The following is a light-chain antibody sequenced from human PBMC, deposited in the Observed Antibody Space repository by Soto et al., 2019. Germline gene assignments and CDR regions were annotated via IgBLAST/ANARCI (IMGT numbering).Light chain of an antibody. CDR3: NAYTDSSTYV. CDR2: DVS. J-gene: IGLJ1*01. CDR1: SSDVGGYNY. Sequence: QSVLTQPASVSGSPGQSVTISCTGTSSDVGGYNYVSWYQQYPDKAPQLMIYDVSNRPSGVSNRFSGSKSGNTASLTVSGLQAEDEADYYCNAYTDSSTYVFGTGTKLTVL. V-gene: IGLV2-14*01.